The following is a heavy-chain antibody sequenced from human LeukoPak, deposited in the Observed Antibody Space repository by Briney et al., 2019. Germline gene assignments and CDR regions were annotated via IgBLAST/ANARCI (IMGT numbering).Heavy chain of an antibody. Sequence: ASVKLSCKASGYTFTGYDMHWVRQAPGQGLEWMGWINPNSGGTNYAEKLQGRVTMTRDTSISPDYMELSRLRSDDTAVYYCARSSNHNHYDSSELAFDIWGQGTMVTVSS. J-gene: IGHJ3*02. CDR2: INPNSGGT. D-gene: IGHD3-22*01. CDR1: GYTFTGYD. V-gene: IGHV1-2*02. CDR3: ARSSNHNHYDSSELAFDI.